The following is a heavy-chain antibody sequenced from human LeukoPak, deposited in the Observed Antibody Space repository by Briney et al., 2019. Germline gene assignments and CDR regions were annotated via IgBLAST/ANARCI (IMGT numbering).Heavy chain of an antibody. Sequence: ASVKVSCKASGYTFTSYDINWVRQATGQGLEWMGWMNPNSGNTGYAQKFQGRVTMTRNTSISTAYMELSSLRSEDTAVYYCARDSRASTVLLWSLSQYGMDVRGKGTTVTISS. D-gene: IGHD3-10*01. CDR1: GYTFTSYD. CDR2: MNPNSGNT. J-gene: IGHJ6*04. CDR3: ARDSRASTVLLWSLSQYGMDV. V-gene: IGHV1-8*01.